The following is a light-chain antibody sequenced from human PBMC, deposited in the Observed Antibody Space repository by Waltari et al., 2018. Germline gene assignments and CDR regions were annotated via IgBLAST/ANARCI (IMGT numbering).Light chain of an antibody. CDR1: QSVLHNSFNRNY. Sequence: DIVMTQAPDSLAVSLGERATINCKSIQSVLHNSFNRNYLAWFQYKPCQPPKLLIYSASTRASGVPDRFSGSGFGSDFPLTISNLQAEDVSVYYCQQYLRPPFTFGPGTHVEI. CDR2: SAS. V-gene: IGKV4-1*01. J-gene: IGKJ3*01. CDR3: QQYLRPPFT.